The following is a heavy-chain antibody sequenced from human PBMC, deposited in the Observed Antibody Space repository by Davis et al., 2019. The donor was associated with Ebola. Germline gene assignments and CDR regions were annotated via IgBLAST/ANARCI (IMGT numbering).Heavy chain of an antibody. CDR2: IYYSGST. J-gene: IGHJ6*02. CDR3: ARAPYGDFIFGYYGMDV. CDR1: GGSISSGGYY. V-gene: IGHV4-31*03. Sequence: MPSETLSLTCTVSGGSISSGGYYWSWIRQHPGKGLEWIGYIYYSGSTYYNPSLKSRVTISVDTSKNQFSLKLSSVTAADTAVYYCARAPYGDFIFGYYGMDVWGQGTTVTVSS. D-gene: IGHD4-17*01.